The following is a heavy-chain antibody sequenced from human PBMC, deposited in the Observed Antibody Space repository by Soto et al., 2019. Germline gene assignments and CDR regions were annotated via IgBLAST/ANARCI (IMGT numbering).Heavy chain of an antibody. D-gene: IGHD2-8*01. V-gene: IGHV3-74*01. CDR3: VRGTNGWRGMDY. CDR1: GFTFSSYP. Sequence: GGSLRLSCATSGFTFSSYPIHWVRQAPGKGPVWVSRITEDGSGTTYADSVKGRFTVTRDNAKNTMYLKMSGLGAEDTAVYHCVRGTNGWRGMDYWGQGTLLTVSS. CDR2: ITEDGSGT. J-gene: IGHJ4*02.